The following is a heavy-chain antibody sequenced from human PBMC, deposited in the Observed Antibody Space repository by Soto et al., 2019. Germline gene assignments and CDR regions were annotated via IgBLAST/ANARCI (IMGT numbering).Heavy chain of an antibody. CDR2: IYWDDDK. J-gene: IGHJ1*01. V-gene: IGHV2-5*02. CDR1: GFSLSTSGVG. Sequence: QITLKESGPTLVKPTQTLTLTCTFSGFSLSTSGVGVGWIRQPPGKDLEWLALIYWDDDKRYSPSLISRLTITKDTSKNQVVLTMTNTDPVDTATYYCAHSGREYFQHWGQGTLVTVSS. CDR3: AHSGREYFQH.